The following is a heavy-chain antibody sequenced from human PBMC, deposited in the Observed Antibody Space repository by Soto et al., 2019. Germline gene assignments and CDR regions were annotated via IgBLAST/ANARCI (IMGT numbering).Heavy chain of an antibody. J-gene: IGHJ4*03. V-gene: IGHV4-4*02. CDR2: ISHSGTS. CDR3: ASGGLTITRGALDA. Sequence: QVQLKESGPGLVKPSGTLSLTCAVSGGSISSSHWWTWVRQSPGKGLDYIGAISHSGTSNSNPSLTSRVSLAVDKAKNHFSLTLTSVTAADTADYYCASGGLTITRGALDAWCHGNLVIV. CDR1: GGSISSSHW. D-gene: IGHD3-9*01.